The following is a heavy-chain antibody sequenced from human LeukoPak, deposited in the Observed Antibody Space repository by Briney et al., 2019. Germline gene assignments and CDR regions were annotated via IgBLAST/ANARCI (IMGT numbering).Heavy chain of an antibody. CDR1: GGSISSSSYY. CDR2: IYYSGST. J-gene: IGHJ4*02. CDR3: ASGLWEAAAEY. D-gene: IGHD3-16*01. V-gene: IGHV4-39*01. Sequence: PSETLSLTCTVSGGSISSSSYYWGWIRQPPGKGLEWIGSIYYSGSTYYNPSLRSRVTISVDTSKNQFSLKLSSATAADTAVYYCASGLWEAAAEYWGQGTLVTVSS.